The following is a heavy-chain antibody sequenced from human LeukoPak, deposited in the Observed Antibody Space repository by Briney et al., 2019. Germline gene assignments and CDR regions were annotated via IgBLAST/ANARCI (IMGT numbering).Heavy chain of an antibody. D-gene: IGHD3-10*01. CDR2: IYTSGST. CDR3: ARGPVLLWFGDSPSFDY. CDR1: GVSISGYY. Sequence: PSETLSLTCTVSGVSISGYYWSWIRQAAGKGLESIGHIYTSGSTNYNPSLKSRVTISVDTSKNQFSLKLSSVTAADTAVYYCARGPVLLWFGDSPSFDYWGQGTLVTVSS. J-gene: IGHJ4*02. V-gene: IGHV4-4*07.